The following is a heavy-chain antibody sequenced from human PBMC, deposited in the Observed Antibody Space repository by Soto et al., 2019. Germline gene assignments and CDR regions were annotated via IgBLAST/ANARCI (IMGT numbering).Heavy chain of an antibody. J-gene: IGHJ4*02. Sequence: SLRLSCAASGFTFSSYGMHWVRQAPGKGLEWVAVISYDGSNKYYADSVKGRFTISRDNSKNTLYLQVNSLRAEDTAVYYCAKGLGNTAMCLDYWGQGALVTVSS. CDR3: AKGLGNTAMCLDY. V-gene: IGHV3-30*18. CDR2: ISYDGSNK. D-gene: IGHD5-18*01. CDR1: GFTFSSYG.